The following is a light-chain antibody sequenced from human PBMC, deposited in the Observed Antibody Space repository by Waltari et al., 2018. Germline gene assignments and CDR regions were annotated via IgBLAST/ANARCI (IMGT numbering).Light chain of an antibody. CDR1: SSDVGSYDR. V-gene: IGLV2-18*02. CDR3: SSYADGTTWV. J-gene: IGLJ3*02. CDR2: EVT. Sequence: QSALTQPPSVSGSPGQSVTISCTGTSSDVGSYDRVSWFQQAPGTAPKSIIYEVTERPSGVLHRCAGSKSGNTASLTISGLQAEDEAYYYCSSYADGTTWVFGGGTKLTVL.